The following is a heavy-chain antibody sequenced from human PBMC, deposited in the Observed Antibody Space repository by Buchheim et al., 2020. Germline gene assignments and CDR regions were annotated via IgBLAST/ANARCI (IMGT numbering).Heavy chain of an antibody. CDR3: ANLKYCSTTSCRSYGMDV. Sequence: EVQLLESGGGLVQPGGSLRLSCAASGFTFSSYVMTWVRQAPGKGLEWVSVISGGGGGTYYADSVKGRFTISRDNSENTLYLQMNSLRAEDTAVYYCANLKYCSTTSCRSYGMDVWGQGTT. D-gene: IGHD2-2*01. CDR2: ISGGGGGT. CDR1: GFTFSSYV. J-gene: IGHJ6*02. V-gene: IGHV3-23*01.